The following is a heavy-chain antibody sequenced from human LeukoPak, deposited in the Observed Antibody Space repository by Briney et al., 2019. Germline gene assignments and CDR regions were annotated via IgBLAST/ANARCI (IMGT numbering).Heavy chain of an antibody. CDR1: GFIFRSYS. CDR2: VSGNDNSA. J-gene: IGHJ4*02. D-gene: IGHD6-13*01. Sequence: PGGSLRLSCAASGFIFRSYSMNWVRQGPGKGLEWVSSVSGNDNSAYFADSVKGPFTIARDNSKNTLSLQMNSLRAEDTAVYYCAKDRSAAAPYCFDYWGQGTLVTVSS. CDR3: AKDRSAAAPYCFDY. V-gene: IGHV3-23*01.